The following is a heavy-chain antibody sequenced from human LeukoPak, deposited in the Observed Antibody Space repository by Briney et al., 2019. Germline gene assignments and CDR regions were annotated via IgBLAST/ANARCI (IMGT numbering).Heavy chain of an antibody. J-gene: IGHJ4*02. CDR2: ITSSGSAL. V-gene: IGHV3-48*03. CDR3: ARVGGNYYGSGSFSY. D-gene: IGHD3-10*01. Sequence: PGGSLRLSCAASGFTLSIYQINWVPHAPGKGPECVSYITSSGSALLYAHSVKGRFTLSRDKAQNPPYIQQNNTRAHDTAVYYSARVGGNYYGSGSFSYWGQGTLVTVSS. CDR1: GFTLSIYQ.